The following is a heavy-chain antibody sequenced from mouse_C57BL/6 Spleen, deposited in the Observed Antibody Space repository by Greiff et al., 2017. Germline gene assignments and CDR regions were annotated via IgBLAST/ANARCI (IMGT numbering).Heavy chain of an antibody. CDR1: GFTFSSYG. CDR2: ISSGGSYT. V-gene: IGHV5-6*01. J-gene: IGHJ4*01. D-gene: IGHD2-5*01. CDR3: ASDSNYVGYYAMDY. Sequence: EVKLVESGGDLVKPGGSLKLSCAASGFTFSSYGMSWVRQTPDKRLEWVATISSGGSYTYYPDSVKGRFTISRDNAKNTLYLQMSSLKSEDTAMYYCASDSNYVGYYAMDYWGQGTSVTVSS.